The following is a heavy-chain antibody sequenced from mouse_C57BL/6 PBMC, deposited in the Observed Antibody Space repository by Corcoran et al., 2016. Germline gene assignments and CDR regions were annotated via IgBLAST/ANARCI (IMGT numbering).Heavy chain of an antibody. Sequence: EVQLQQSGPVLVKPGASVKISCKAAGYTFTDYYMNWVKQSHGKSLEWIGDINPNNGGTSYNQKFKGNATLTVDKSSSTAYMELRSLTSEDSAVYYCARGGGLFAYWGQGTLVTVSA. CDR2: INPNNGGT. J-gene: IGHJ3*01. CDR3: ARGGGLFAY. CDR1: GYTFTDYY. V-gene: IGHV1-26*01. D-gene: IGHD3-3*01.